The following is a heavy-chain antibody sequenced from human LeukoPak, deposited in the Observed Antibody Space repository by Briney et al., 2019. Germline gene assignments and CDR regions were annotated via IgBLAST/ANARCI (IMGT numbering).Heavy chain of an antibody. J-gene: IGHJ4*02. Sequence: GGSLRLSCAASGFTFSSYAMSWVRQAPGKGLEWVSAISGSGGSTYYADSVKGRFTISRENAKNSLYLLMSSLRAEDTAVYYCARQNTPHGNFDYWGQGTLVTVSS. CDR2: ISGSGGST. CDR3: ARQNTPHGNFDY. V-gene: IGHV3-23*01. D-gene: IGHD1-26*01. CDR1: GFTFSSYA.